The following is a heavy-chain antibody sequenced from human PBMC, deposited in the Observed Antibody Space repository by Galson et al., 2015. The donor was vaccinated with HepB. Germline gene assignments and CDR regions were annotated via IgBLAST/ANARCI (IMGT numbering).Heavy chain of an antibody. CDR2: IKNKTEGGTI. CDR3: AVYRGYMDV. D-gene: IGHD1-26*01. CDR1: GFTFTNAW. J-gene: IGHJ6*03. V-gene: IGHV3-15*05. Sequence: SLRLSCAVSGFTFTNAWMSWVRQAPGKGLEWVGRIKNKTEGGTIEYAAPVKGRFTISRDDSKNTLNLQMNSLTTEDTAAYYCAVYRGYMDVWGQGTTVSVSS.